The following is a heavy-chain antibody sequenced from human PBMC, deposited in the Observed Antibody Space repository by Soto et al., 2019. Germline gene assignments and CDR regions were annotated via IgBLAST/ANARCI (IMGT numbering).Heavy chain of an antibody. J-gene: IGHJ6*02. CDR3: ARAIEKFYYFYYGMDV. V-gene: IGHV1-2*02. Sequence: VKVSCKASGYTFTGYYIHWMRQAPGQGLEWMGWINPNGGATNYAQNFQGRVTMTMDTSITTAYMEVRRLKSDDTALYYCARAIEKFYYFYYGMDVWGQGTTVTVSS. CDR1: GYTFTGYY. CDR2: INPNGGAT.